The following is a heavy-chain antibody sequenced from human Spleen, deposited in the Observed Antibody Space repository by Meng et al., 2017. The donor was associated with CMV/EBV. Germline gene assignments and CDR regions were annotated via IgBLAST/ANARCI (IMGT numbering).Heavy chain of an antibody. Sequence: GGSLRLSCAASGFTFSSYWMHWVRQAPGKGLVWVSRINSDGSTTSYADSVKGRFTISRDNAKNSLYLQMNSLRAEDTALYYCAILGYCSSTSCYQPNYYGMDVWGQGTTVTVSS. V-gene: IGHV3-74*01. J-gene: IGHJ6*02. CDR1: GFTFSSYW. CDR2: INSDGSTT. CDR3: AILGYCSSTSCYQPNYYGMDV. D-gene: IGHD2-2*01.